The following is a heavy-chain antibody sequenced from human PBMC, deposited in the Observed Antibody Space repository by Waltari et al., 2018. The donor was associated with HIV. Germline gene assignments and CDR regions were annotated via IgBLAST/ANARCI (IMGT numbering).Heavy chain of an antibody. CDR2: IYWDDDR. V-gene: IGHV2-5*02. J-gene: IGHJ3*01. CDR1: GFPVDTTGVG. Sequence: HITFKESGPTLVTPTQNFTLTCVFSGFPVDTTGVGVSWLRQAPGKALEWLALIYWDDDRRYSPSLKTRLTVTKDTSKNQVVLTMTNLDPGDTAAYYCVHTRTLRPYAVDVWGQGTEVAVSS. CDR3: VHTRTLRPYAVDV. D-gene: IGHD2-15*01.